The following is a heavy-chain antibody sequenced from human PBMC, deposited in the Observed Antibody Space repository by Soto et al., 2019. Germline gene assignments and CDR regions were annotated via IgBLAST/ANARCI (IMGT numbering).Heavy chain of an antibody. J-gene: IGHJ4*02. CDR3: ARNRYGGDDFDS. Sequence: QLQLQESGPGLVKPSGTLSLTCTVSNGSMTSSLWWSWVRQSPGKGLEWIGEVAQSGFTSYNPSLKSRLTKTQDRSNNQFSLRLTSVTAADTAVYYCARNRYGGDDFDSWGQGTLVTVSS. V-gene: IGHV4-4*02. D-gene: IGHD5-12*01. CDR1: NGSMTSSLW. CDR2: VAQSGFT.